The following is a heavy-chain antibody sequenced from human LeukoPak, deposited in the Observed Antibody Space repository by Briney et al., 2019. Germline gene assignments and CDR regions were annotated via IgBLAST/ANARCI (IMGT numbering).Heavy chain of an antibody. CDR2: INHSGST. D-gene: IGHD3-10*01. J-gene: IGHJ4*02. Sequence: PSQTLSLTCTVSGGSISSGDYYWSWIRQPPGKGLEWIGEINHSGSTNYNPSLKSRVTISVDTSKNQFSLKLSSVTAADTAVYYCARLNYYGSGSYNRATKGDYWGQGTLVTVSS. CDR3: ARLNYYGSGSYNRATKGDY. CDR1: GGSISSGDYY. V-gene: IGHV4-30-4*08.